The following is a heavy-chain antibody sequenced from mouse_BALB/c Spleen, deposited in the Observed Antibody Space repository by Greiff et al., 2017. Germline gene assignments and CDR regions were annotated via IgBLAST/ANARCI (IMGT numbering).Heavy chain of an antibody. V-gene: IGHV5-9-3*01. J-gene: IGHJ3*01. Sequence: EVKLMESGGGLVKPGGSLKLSCAASGFTFSSYAMSWVRQTPEKRLEWVATISSGGSYTYYPDSVKGRFTISRDNAKNTLYLQMSSLRSEDTAMYYCARHDDYDGFAYWGQGTLVTVSA. CDR1: GFTFSSYA. CDR3: ARHDDYDGFAY. CDR2: ISSGGSYT. D-gene: IGHD2-4*01.